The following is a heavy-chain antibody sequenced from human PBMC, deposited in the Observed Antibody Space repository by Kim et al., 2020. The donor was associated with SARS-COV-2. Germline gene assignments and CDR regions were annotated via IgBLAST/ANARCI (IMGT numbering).Heavy chain of an antibody. J-gene: IGHJ6*02. CDR1: GGSFSDYN. CDR3: ARVRAGGVPAPVLGLGPWYDYDAMDV. D-gene: IGHD2-8*02. CDR2: INHSGIT. Sequence: SETLSLTCAVYGGSFSDYNWSWIRQPPGKGLEWIGEINHSGITNLSPSLKSRITISVDTSKSQFSLRLKSMTATDTAVYYCARVRAGGVPAPVLGLGPWYDYDAMDVWGRGTPVAVSS. V-gene: IGHV4-34*01.